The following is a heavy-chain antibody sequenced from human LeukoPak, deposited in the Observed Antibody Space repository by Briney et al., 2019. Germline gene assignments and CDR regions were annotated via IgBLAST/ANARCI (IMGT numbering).Heavy chain of an antibody. D-gene: IGHD5-18*01. V-gene: IGHV3-7*01. CDR1: GFTFSYHW. J-gene: IGHJ4*02. CDR3: AKDSYSKGDY. CDR2: IKNDGTVK. Sequence: TGGSLTLFCAASGFTFSYHWMTWVRQAPGKGLEWVANIKNDGTVKYYVDSVKGRFTISRDNAKNSLYLQMNSLRAEDTGVYYCAKDSYSKGDYWGQGVLVTVSS.